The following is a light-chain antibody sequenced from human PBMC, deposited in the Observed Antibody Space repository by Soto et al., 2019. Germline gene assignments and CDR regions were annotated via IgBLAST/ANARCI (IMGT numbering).Light chain of an antibody. CDR3: AAWDASLDGYV. J-gene: IGLJ1*01. CDR2: SYD. V-gene: IGLV1-44*01. Sequence: HSVLTQPPSASGTPGQRVTISCSTSSSNLGDNTVNWYQQVPGTAPKLLIYSYDQRPSGVPDRFSGSKSGTSASLAISGLQSEDEADYYCAAWDASLDGYVFGTGTKLTVL. CDR1: SSNLGDNT.